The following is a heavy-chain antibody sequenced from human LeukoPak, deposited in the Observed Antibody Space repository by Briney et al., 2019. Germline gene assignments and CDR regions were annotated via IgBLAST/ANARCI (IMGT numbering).Heavy chain of an antibody. D-gene: IGHD5-18*01. Sequence: SETLSLTCTVSGGSISSSSYYWGWIRQPPGKGLEWIGRIYYSGSTYYNPSLKRPVTISVDTSKNQFSLKLSSVTAADTAVYYCARDLVDTAMANYYYYYGMDVWGQGTTVTVSS. J-gene: IGHJ6*02. CDR2: IYYSGST. CDR1: GGSISSSSYY. V-gene: IGHV4-39*02. CDR3: ARDLVDTAMANYYYYYGMDV.